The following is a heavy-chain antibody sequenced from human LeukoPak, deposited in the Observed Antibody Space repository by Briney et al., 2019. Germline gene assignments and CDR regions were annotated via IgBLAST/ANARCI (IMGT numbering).Heavy chain of an antibody. CDR1: GFTFGDYA. Sequence: GGSLRLSCTASGFTFGDYAMTWVRQAPGKGLEWVGFIRSKIYGGTPEYAASVKGRFTISRDDSKGIAYLQMDSLKTEDTAVYYCTRDQTPYYWGQGTLVAVSS. CDR3: TRDQTPYY. CDR2: IRSKIYGGTP. J-gene: IGHJ4*02. V-gene: IGHV3-49*04.